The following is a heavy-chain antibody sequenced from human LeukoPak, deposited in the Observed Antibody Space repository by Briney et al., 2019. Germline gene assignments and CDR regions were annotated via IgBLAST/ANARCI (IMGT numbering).Heavy chain of an antibody. CDR1: GDSISSGSYY. CDR3: ARGTVEDSYGYGLDSYYYMDV. V-gene: IGHV4-61*02. CDR2: IYTSGST. D-gene: IGHD5-18*01. Sequence: SETLSLTCTVSGDSISSGSYYWSWIRQPAGKGLEWIGRIYTSGSTNYNPSLKSRVTISVDTSKNQFSLKLSSVTAADTAVYYCARGTVEDSYGYGLDSYYYMDVWGKGTTVTVSS. J-gene: IGHJ6*03.